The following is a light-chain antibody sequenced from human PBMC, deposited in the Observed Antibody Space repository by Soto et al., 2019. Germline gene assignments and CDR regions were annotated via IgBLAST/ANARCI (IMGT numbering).Light chain of an antibody. V-gene: IGKV3-15*01. CDR2: GAS. CDR3: QQYNNWPET. J-gene: IGKJ4*01. Sequence: EIVMTQSPATLSVSPGERATLSCRASQSVSSNLAWYQQKPGQAPRLLIYGASTRATGIPARFSGSGSGTESTLTISSLQSEDFAVYYCQQYNNWPETFGGGTKV. CDR1: QSVSSN.